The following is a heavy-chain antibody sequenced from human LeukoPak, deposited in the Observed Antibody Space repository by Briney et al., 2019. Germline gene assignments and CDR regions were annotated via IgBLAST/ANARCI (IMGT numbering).Heavy chain of an antibody. CDR1: GFIFNNYW. D-gene: IGHD6-6*01. J-gene: IGHJ4*02. CDR3: ARIGYSSSSFDY. Sequence: PGGSLRLSCAASGFIFNNYWMSWVRQAPGKGLEWVANINQDGSVKYYVDSVKGRFTISRDNAKNSQYLEMNGLRAEDTGVYYCARIGYSSSSFDYWGQGTLVTVSS. CDR2: INQDGSVK. V-gene: IGHV3-7*01.